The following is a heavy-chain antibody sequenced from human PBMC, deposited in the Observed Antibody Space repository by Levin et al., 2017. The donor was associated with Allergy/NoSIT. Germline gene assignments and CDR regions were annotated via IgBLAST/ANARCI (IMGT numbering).Heavy chain of an antibody. V-gene: IGHV1-46*01. CDR1: GYTFTTYH. CDR2: INPSAGST. D-gene: IGHD6-19*01. Sequence: GESLKISCKASGYTFTTYHMHWVRQAPGQGLEWMGIINPSAGSTTYAQKFQGRVTMTRDTSTSTVYMELSSLRSEDTAVYYCAREEIAVADPRGDYYYYAMDVWGQGTTVTVSS. CDR3: AREEIAVADPRGDYYYYAMDV. J-gene: IGHJ6*02.